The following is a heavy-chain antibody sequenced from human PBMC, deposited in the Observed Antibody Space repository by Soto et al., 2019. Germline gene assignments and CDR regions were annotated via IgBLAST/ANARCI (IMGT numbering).Heavy chain of an antibody. V-gene: IGHV5-51*01. CDR3: ARRSIAAAGTNWFDP. J-gene: IGHJ5*02. CDR1: GYSFTSYW. D-gene: IGHD6-13*01. Sequence: GESLKISCKGSGYSFTSYWIGWVRQMPGKGLEWVGIIYPGDSDTRYSPSFQGQVTISADKSISTAYLQWSSLKASDTAMYYCARRSIAAAGTNWFDPWGQGTLVTVSS. CDR2: IYPGDSDT.